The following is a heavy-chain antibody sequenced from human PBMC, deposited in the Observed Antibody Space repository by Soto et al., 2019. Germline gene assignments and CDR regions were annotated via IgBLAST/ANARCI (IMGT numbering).Heavy chain of an antibody. CDR2: ISYDVTKT. CDR1: GFTFSRYA. Sequence: PGGSLRLSCAASGFTFSRYAMHWVRQPPGKGLEWVGVISYDVTKTYYADSVKGRFTISRDNSKKTVYVDMNSLRTEDTAVYHCAREGYSGNYYFDFWGQGTLVTVSS. D-gene: IGHD1-26*01. J-gene: IGHJ4*02. V-gene: IGHV3-30-3*01. CDR3: AREGYSGNYYFDF.